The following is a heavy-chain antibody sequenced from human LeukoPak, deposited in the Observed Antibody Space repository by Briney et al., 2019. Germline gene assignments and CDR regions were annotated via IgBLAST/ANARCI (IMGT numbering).Heavy chain of an antibody. CDR2: ISSGSSYI. J-gene: IGHJ4*02. Sequence: GGSLRLSCAASVFTFSSYSMNWVRQAPGKGLEWVSSISSGSSYIYYTDSVKGRFTISRDNAKNSLYLQINNLRAEDTAVYYCARDQGDYYDSSGYPLDYWGQGTLVTVSS. CDR1: VFTFSSYS. V-gene: IGHV3-21*01. D-gene: IGHD3-22*01. CDR3: ARDQGDYYDSSGYPLDY.